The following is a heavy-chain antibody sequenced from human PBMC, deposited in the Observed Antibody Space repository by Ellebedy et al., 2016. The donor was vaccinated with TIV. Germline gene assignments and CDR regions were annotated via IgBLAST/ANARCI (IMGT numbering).Heavy chain of an antibody. CDR2: ISWNSNTI. V-gene: IGHV3-9*01. D-gene: IGHD4-17*01. J-gene: IGHJ4*02. CDR1: GFTFDDYA. CDR3: AKGSTTVTRGCFDY. Sequence: SLKISCAASGFTFDDYAMHWVRQAPGKGLEWVSGISWNSNTIGYADSVKGRFTISRDNAKNSLYLQMNSLRGEDTALYYCAKGSTTVTRGCFDYWGQGTQVTVSS.